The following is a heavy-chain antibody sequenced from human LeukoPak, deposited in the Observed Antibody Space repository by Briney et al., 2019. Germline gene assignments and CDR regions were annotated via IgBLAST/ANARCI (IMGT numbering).Heavy chain of an antibody. CDR1: GFTLSSYW. V-gene: IGHV3-74*01. CDR2: INRDGSTI. J-gene: IGHJ4*02. CDR3: VKDFVGADEF. D-gene: IGHD1-26*01. Sequence: GSLRLSCAASGFTLSSYWMHWVRQAPEKGLVWVSRINRDGSTINYADSVRGRFTISRDIAKNTLYLQMNSLRPEDTAVYHCVKDFVGADEFWGQGTLVTVSS.